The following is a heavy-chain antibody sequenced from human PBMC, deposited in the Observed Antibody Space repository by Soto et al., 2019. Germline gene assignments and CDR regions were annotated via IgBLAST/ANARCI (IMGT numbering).Heavy chain of an antibody. D-gene: IGHD2-2*01. J-gene: IGHJ6*03. CDR3: AKDGQYCSSTRCRYYYYYMDV. CDR2: ISWNSGSI. Sequence: EVQLVESGGGLVQPGRSLRLSCAASGFTFADYAMHWVRQAPGKGLEWVSGISWNSGSIGYADSVKGRFTISRDNAKNFLYLQRNRLRTEVTALYYWAKDGQYCSSTRCRYYYYYMDVWGKGTTVTVSS. CDR1: GFTFADYA. V-gene: IGHV3-9*01.